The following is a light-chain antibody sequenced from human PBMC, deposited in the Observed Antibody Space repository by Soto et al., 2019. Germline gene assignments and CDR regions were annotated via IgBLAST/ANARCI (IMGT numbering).Light chain of an antibody. J-gene: IGLJ1*01. CDR1: SSDVGAHNF. Sequence: QSALTQPASVSGSPGQSITISCTGTSSDVGAHNFVSWYQQHPGKAPKLMIYDVGNRPSGVSNRFSGSKSGNTASLTISGLQAEDEADYYCSSFTTIGTYVFGTGTKVTVL. CDR3: SSFTTIGTYV. CDR2: DVG. V-gene: IGLV2-14*01.